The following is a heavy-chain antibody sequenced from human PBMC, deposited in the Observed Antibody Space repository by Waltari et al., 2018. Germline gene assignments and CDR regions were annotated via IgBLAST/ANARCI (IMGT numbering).Heavy chain of an antibody. D-gene: IGHD2-21*01. CDR2: MSVNNGHR. J-gene: IGHJ5*02. CDR3: ARERHRLMEEGYLMALDP. Sequence: QVQLVQSGAEVKKPGASVKVSCKASGYTFSDYGISWVRQAPGQGLEWLGWMSVNNGHRNHAHNFRGRRIMTEDTSATTVYMELAYLTSDDTAVYYCARERHRLMEEGYLMALDPWGQGTLVTVSS. V-gene: IGHV1-18*01. CDR1: GYTFSDYG.